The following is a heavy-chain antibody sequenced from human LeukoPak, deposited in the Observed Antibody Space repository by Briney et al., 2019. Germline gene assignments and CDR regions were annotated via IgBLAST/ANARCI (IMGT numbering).Heavy chain of an antibody. V-gene: IGHV1-69-2*01. CDR3: ARGSGDYEGSYYFDY. D-gene: IGHD4-17*01. CDR2: VDPEDGET. CDR1: GYTFTDYY. J-gene: IGHJ4*02. Sequence: GASVKVSCKASGYTFTDYYMHWVQQAPGKGLEWMGRVDPEDGETIYAEKFQGRVTITADTSTDTAYMELSSLRSEDTAVYYCARGSGDYEGSYYFDYWGQGTLVTVSS.